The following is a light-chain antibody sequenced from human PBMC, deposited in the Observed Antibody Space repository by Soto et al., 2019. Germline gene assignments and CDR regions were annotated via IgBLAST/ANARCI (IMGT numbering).Light chain of an antibody. CDR1: QSISTW. Sequence: DIPMTQSPSTLSASVGDRVTITCRASQSISTWLAWYQQKPGKAPKLLIYKASSLESGVPSRFSGSGSGTEFTLTISGLQPDDFATYYCQQYDTYWTFGQGTKVEIK. J-gene: IGKJ1*01. CDR2: KAS. V-gene: IGKV1-5*03. CDR3: QQYDTYWT.